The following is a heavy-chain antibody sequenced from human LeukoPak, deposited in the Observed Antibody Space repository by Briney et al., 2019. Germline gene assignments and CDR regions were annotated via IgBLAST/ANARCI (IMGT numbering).Heavy chain of an antibody. CDR1: GFTFSTYV. CDR3: AKETARPAGVFEY. J-gene: IGHJ4*02. CDR2: ISGSGGKT. V-gene: IGHV3-23*01. D-gene: IGHD1-14*01. Sequence: GGSLRLSCAVSGFTFSTYVMSWVRQAPGKGLEWVSAISGSGGKTYYADSVKGRFTISRDNSKNTLYLQMNSLRAEDTAVYYCAKETARPAGVFEYWGQGTRVTVSS.